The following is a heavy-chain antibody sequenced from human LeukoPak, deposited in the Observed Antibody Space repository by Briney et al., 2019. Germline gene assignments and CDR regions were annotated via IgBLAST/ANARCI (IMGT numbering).Heavy chain of an antibody. CDR1: GASMSDYY. CDR3: ARDIGGSSTSSGVFDL. Sequence: PSETLSLTCTVSGASMSDYYWSWIRQPPGKGLEWIGYIYYGGSTKDNPSLKSRVTMSVDPSKNQFSLKLSSVTAADMAVYYCARDIGGSSTSSGVFDLWGQGTLVTVSS. J-gene: IGHJ4*02. V-gene: IGHV4-59*01. D-gene: IGHD2-2*01. CDR2: IYYGGST.